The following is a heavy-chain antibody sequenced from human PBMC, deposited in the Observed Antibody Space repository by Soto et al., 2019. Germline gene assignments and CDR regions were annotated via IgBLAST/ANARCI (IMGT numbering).Heavy chain of an antibody. Sequence: EVQLLESGGDLVQPGGSLRLSCAASGFTFSSYAMKWVRQAPGKGLEWVSLIGESGTPTYYADSVKGRFTISRDNSGNTLFLEMYSLRAEDTAVYYGARYIQGVRYYGMDVWGQGTTVTVSS. CDR3: ARYIQGVRYYGMDV. CDR2: IGESGTPT. D-gene: IGHD5-18*01. CDR1: GFTFSSYA. V-gene: IGHV3-23*01. J-gene: IGHJ6*02.